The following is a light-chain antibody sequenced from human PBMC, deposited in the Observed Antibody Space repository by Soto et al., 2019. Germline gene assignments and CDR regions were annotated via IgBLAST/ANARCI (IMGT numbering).Light chain of an antibody. CDR1: QGIRNY. CDR3: QKYNSAQVT. J-gene: IGKJ3*01. V-gene: IGKV1-27*01. CDR2: AAS. Sequence: DIQMTQSPSSLSASVGDRVTITCRASQGIRNYLAWYQQKPGKVPKLLIYAASTLQSGVPSRFSGSGSGTDFTLTISSLQPEDVATYYCQKYNSAQVTFGPGTKVDIK.